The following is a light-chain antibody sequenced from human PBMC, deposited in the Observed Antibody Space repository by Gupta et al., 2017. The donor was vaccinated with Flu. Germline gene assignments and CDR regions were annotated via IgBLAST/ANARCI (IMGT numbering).Light chain of an antibody. CDR3: NSRDSSDNHQAV. J-gene: IGLJ2*01. CDR2: AKN. CDR1: SLRSSY. Sequence: QTVKITCQGDSLRSSYASWYQQKPGQAPLLVIYAKNNRPSGIPDRFSGSSSGNTASLTITGAQAEDEADYYCNSRDSSDNHQAVFGGGTKLTVL. V-gene: IGLV3-19*01.